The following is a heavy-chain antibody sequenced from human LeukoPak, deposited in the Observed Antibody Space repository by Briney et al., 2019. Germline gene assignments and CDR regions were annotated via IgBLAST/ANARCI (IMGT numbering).Heavy chain of an antibody. D-gene: IGHD2-2*01. V-gene: IGHV4-39*07. Sequence: SETLSLTCTVSGASIGSSSYYWGWIRQPPGKGLEWIGTIYFSGSTYYNPSLKSRVTISVDTSKNQVSLNMSSVTAADTAVYYCARDQGGYCSTTSCRGWFDPWGQGTLVTVSS. CDR3: ARDQGGYCSTTSCRGWFDP. CDR2: IYFSGST. CDR1: GASIGSSSYY. J-gene: IGHJ5*02.